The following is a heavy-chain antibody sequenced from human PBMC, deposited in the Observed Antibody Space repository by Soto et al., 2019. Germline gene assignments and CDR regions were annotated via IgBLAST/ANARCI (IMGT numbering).Heavy chain of an antibody. J-gene: IGHJ3*02. CDR3: TTEQPIKLRFLEGTTKGAFDI. D-gene: IGHD3-3*01. CDR1: GFTFSNAW. V-gene: IGHV3-15*01. Sequence: GGSLRLSCAASGFTFSNAWMSSFRHAPGKGLEGVGRIKIKTDGGTTDYSAPVKGRFTISRDDSKNTLYLQMNSLKTEATAVYYCTTEQPIKLRFLEGTTKGAFDIWGQGTMVTVSS. CDR2: IKIKTDGGTT.